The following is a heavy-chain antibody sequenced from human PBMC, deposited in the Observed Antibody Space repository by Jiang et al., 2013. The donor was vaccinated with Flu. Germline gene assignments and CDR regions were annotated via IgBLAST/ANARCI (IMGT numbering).Heavy chain of an antibody. D-gene: IGHD1-26*01. Sequence: GAEVKKPGASVKVSCKASGYTFTNHDIHWVRQAPGQRLEWMGWLNSGNGNPKYSQKFQGRVTITWDTSASAVYMELSSLRSEDTAVYYCARRPLIGAFDYWGQGPWSTVSS. CDR2: LNSGNGNP. V-gene: IGHV1-3*01. CDR1: GYTFTNHD. CDR3: ARRPLIGAFDY. J-gene: IGHJ4*03.